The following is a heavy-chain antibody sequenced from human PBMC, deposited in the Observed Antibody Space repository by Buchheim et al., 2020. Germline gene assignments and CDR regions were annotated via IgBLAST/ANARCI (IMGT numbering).Heavy chain of an antibody. CDR2: IRPDGSNK. Sequence: QVQLVESGGDVVQPGRSLRLSCAASGFTFSSYGMHWVRQAPGKGPEWVAFIRPDGSNKYYLDSLKGRFTVSRDNSKQALYLQMNSLRAEDTAVYYCARTGLTRNWFDPWGQGAL. CDR1: GFTFSSYG. D-gene: IGHD1-14*01. CDR3: ARTGLTRNWFDP. V-gene: IGHV3-30*02. J-gene: IGHJ5*02.